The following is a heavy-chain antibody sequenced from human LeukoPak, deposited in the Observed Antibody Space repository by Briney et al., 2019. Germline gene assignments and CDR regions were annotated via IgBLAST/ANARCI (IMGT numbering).Heavy chain of an antibody. Sequence: GGSLRLSCAASGFTFSSYAMSWVRQAPGKGLEWVSAISGSGGSAYYADSVKGRFTISRDNSKNTLYLQMNSLRAEDTAVYYCAKDISTVTINLLSDYWGQGTLVTVSS. CDR3: AKDISTVTINLLSDY. D-gene: IGHD4-17*01. CDR1: GFTFSSYA. V-gene: IGHV3-23*01. J-gene: IGHJ4*02. CDR2: ISGSGGSA.